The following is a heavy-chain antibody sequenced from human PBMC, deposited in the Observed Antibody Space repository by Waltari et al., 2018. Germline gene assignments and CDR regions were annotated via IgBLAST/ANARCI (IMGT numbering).Heavy chain of an antibody. V-gene: IGHV3-23*01. CDR3: AKDRIAGGQLGSRFDY. CDR2: VSGNGGGT. Sequence: EVLLSESGGRLVQPGGSLTRPCVASGFRLRSYSMRWVRQAPGKGLGWVSGVSGNGGGTDYADSVKGRFTLSRDNSKNILYLQMNSLRAEDTAIYYCAKDRIAGGQLGSRFDYWGQGTLVTVSS. CDR1: GFRLRSYS. D-gene: IGHD6-6*01. J-gene: IGHJ4*02.